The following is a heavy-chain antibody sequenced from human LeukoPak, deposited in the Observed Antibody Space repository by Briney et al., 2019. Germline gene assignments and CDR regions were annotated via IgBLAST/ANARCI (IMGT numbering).Heavy chain of an antibody. CDR2: INHSGST. Sequence: SETLSLTCAVYGGSFSGYYWSWIRQPPGKGLEWIGEINHSGSTNYNPSLKSRVTISVDTSKNQFSLKLSSVTAADTAVYYCARREHYYGSGSSNWFDPWGQGTLVTVSS. CDR3: ARREHYYGSGSSNWFDP. CDR1: GGSFSGYY. V-gene: IGHV4-34*01. D-gene: IGHD3-10*01. J-gene: IGHJ5*02.